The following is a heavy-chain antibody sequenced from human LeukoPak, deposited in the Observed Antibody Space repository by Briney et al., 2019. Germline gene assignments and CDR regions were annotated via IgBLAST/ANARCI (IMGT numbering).Heavy chain of an antibody. J-gene: IGHJ4*02. CDR2: IYYSGST. CDR3: ARHKSTWSFDSSGYFDY. CDR1: GGSISSYY. Sequence: PSETLSLTCTVSGGSISSYYWSWIREPPGKGLEWIGYIYYSGSTNYNPCLKSRVTISVDTSRNQFSLKLSSVTAADTAVYYCARHKSTWSFDSSGYFDYWGQGTLVTVSS. V-gene: IGHV4-59*08. D-gene: IGHD3-22*01.